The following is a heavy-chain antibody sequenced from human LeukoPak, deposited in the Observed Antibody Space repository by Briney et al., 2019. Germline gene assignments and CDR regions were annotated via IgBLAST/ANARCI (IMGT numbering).Heavy chain of an antibody. D-gene: IGHD3-22*01. V-gene: IGHV4-39*07. J-gene: IGHJ4*02. CDR2: IYYSGST. CDR1: GGSISSYY. Sequence: SETLSLTCTVSGGSISSYYWGWIRQPPGKGLEWIGSIYYSGSTYYNPSLESRVTISVDTSKNQFSLKLSSVTAADTAVYYCASARGYYDSSGYSAWGQGTLVTVSS. CDR3: ASARGYYDSSGYSA.